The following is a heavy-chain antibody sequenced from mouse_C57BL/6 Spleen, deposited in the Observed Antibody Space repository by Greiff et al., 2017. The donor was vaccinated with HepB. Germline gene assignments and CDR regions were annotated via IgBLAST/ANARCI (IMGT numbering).Heavy chain of an antibody. J-gene: IGHJ2*01. CDR2: IYPRSGNT. V-gene: IGHV1-81*01. CDR1: GYTFTSYG. CDR3: ARWRGNYEDYFDY. D-gene: IGHD2-1*01. Sequence: QVQLKQSGAELARPGASVKLSCKASGYTFTSYGISWVKQRTGQGLEWIGEIYPRSGNTYYNEKFKGKATLTADKSSSTAYMELRSLTSEDSAVYFCARWRGNYEDYFDYWGQGTTLTVSS.